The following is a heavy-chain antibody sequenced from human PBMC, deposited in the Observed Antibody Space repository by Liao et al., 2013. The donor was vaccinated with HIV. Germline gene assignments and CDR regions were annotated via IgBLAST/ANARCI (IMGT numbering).Heavy chain of an antibody. Sequence: QLQLQESGPGLVKPSETLSLTCAVYGGSFSGYYWSWIRQPPGKGLEWIGHIYYSGSTYYNPSLKSRVTISVDTSKNQFSLKLSSVTAADTAVYYCAREGDDYGDYGRDFGYWGQGILVTVSS. CDR2: IYYSGST. CDR3: AREGDDYGDYGRDFGY. V-gene: IGHV4-34*09. J-gene: IGHJ4*02. CDR1: GGSFSGYY. D-gene: IGHD4-17*01.